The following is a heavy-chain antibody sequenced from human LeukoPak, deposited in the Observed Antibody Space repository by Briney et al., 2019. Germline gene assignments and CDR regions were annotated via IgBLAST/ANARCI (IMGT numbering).Heavy chain of an antibody. CDR1: GYTFTSYG. J-gene: IGHJ3*02. CDR3: AILNYYGSGSYYNQPKDAFDI. V-gene: IGHV1-18*01. CDR2: IIAYNGNT. D-gene: IGHD3-10*01. Sequence: ASVKVSCKASGYTFTSYGISWVRQAPGQGLEWMGWIIAYNGNTNYAQKLQGRVTMTTDTSTSTAYMELRSLRSDDTAVYYCAILNYYGSGSYYNQPKDAFDIWGQGTMVTFSS.